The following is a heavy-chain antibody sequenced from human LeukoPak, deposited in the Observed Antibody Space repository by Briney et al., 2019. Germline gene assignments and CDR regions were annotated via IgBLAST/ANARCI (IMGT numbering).Heavy chain of an antibody. J-gene: IGHJ3*02. CDR1: GGSISSGGYY. V-gene: IGHV4-31*03. CDR2: IYYSGST. Sequence: SETLSLTCTVSGGSISSGGYYWSWIRQHPGKGLEWIGYIYYSGSTYYNPSLKSRVTISVDTSKNQFSLKLSSVTAADTAVYYCARIPTFPFAFDIWGQGTMVTVSS. D-gene: IGHD2/OR15-2a*01. CDR3: ARIPTFPFAFDI.